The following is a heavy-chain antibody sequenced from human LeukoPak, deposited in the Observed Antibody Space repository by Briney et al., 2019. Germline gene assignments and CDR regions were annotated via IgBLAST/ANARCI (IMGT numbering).Heavy chain of an antibody. D-gene: IGHD2-15*01. V-gene: IGHV4-39*07. CDR3: ARVRCSGGSCPYYYYYYYMDV. J-gene: IGHJ6*03. Sequence: PSETLSLTCNVSGGSISGSSYYWGWIRQPPGKGLEWIGSIHYSGSTYYNPSLQSRVTISIDTSKNQFSLKLRFVTAADTAVYYCARVRCSGGSCPYYYYYYYMDVWGKGTTVTVSS. CDR1: GGSISGSSYY. CDR2: IHYSGST.